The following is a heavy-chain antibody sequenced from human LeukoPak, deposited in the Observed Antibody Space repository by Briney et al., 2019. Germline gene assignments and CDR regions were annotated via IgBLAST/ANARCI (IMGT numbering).Heavy chain of an antibody. J-gene: IGHJ4*02. CDR2: IIPIFGTA. V-gene: IGHV1-69*01. CDR3: ARDSKGSCSSTSCYHFDY. D-gene: IGHD2-2*01. CDR1: GGTFSSYA. Sequence: SVKVSCKASGGTFSSYAISWVRQAPGQGLEWMGGIIPIFGTANYAQKFQGRVTITADESTSTAYMELSSLRSEDTAVYYCARDSKGSCSSTSCYHFDYWGQGTLVTVSS.